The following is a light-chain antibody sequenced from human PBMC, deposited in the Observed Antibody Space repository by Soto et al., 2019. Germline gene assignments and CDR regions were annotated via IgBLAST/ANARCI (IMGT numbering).Light chain of an antibody. V-gene: IGKV3-15*01. CDR3: QQYNNWPPIT. CDR2: GAS. Sequence: EVVMTRSPATLSVSPGERATLYCRASQSVSSNLAWYQQKPGQAPRLLIYGASTRATGIPARFSGSGSGTEFTLTISSLQSEDFAVYYCQQYNNWPPITFGHGTRLEIK. J-gene: IGKJ5*01. CDR1: QSVSSN.